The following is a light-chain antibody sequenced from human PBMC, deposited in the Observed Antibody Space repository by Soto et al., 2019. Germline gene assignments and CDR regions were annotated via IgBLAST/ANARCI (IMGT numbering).Light chain of an antibody. J-gene: IGLJ1*01. CDR1: NSNIGNNY. CDR2: DTD. Sequence: QSVLTQPPSVSAAPGQKVTISCSGSNSNIGNNYVSWYQQLPGTAPKLLIYDTDKRPSGLPDRFSGSKSGTSATLGITGLQTGDEADYYCGPWDNSVSALFGTGTKLTVL. V-gene: IGLV1-51*01. CDR3: GPWDNSVSAL.